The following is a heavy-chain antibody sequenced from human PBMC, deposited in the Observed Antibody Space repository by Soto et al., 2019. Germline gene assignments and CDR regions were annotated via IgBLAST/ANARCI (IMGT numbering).Heavy chain of an antibody. J-gene: IGHJ4*02. CDR2: IYSGGTT. CDR3: TNSGWSFDY. V-gene: IGHV3-66*01. D-gene: IGHD6-19*01. Sequence: APGKGLEWVSIIYSGGTTSYADSVKGRFTISRDNSKNTLYLQMNSLRAEDTAVYYCTNSGWSFDYWGQGTLVTVSS.